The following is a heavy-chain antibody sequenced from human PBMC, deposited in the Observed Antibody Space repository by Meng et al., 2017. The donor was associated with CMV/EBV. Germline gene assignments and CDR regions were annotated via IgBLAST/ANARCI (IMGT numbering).Heavy chain of an antibody. V-gene: IGHV1-69*05. CDR2: IIPIFGTA. Sequence: SVKVSCKASGGTFTSYAISWVRQAPGQGLEWMGGIIPIFGTANYAQKCQGRVTITTDESTSTAYMELSSLRSEDTAVYYCARDRGLYSVAATNLIHYFDYWGQGTLVTVSS. D-gene: IGHD2-15*01. CDR1: GGTFTSYA. J-gene: IGHJ4*02. CDR3: ARDRGLYSVAATNLIHYFDY.